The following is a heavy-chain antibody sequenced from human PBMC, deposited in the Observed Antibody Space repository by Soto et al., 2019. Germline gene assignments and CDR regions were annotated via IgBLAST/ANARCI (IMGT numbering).Heavy chain of an antibody. V-gene: IGHV1-24*01. J-gene: IGHJ4*02. D-gene: IGHD3-10*01. CDR3: ATVFRFGESSDD. Sequence: ASVKVSCKVSGYTLTELSMHWVRQAPGKGIEWMGGFDPEDGETIYAQKFQGRVTMTEDTSTDTAYMELSSLRSEDTAVYYCATVFRFGESSDDWGQRTLVTVSS. CDR2: FDPEDGET. CDR1: GYTLTELS.